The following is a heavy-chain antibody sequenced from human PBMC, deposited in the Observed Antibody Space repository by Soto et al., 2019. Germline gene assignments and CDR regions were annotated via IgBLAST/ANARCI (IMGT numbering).Heavy chain of an antibody. CDR1: GFTFSNYA. V-gene: IGHV3-30*04. CDR3: ARVSYYGSGSYYNLYYYYGMDV. J-gene: IGHJ6*02. D-gene: IGHD3-10*01. CDR2: ISYDGRNK. Sequence: ILSCAASGFTFSNYAMHWVRQAPGKGLEWVAVISYDGRNKYYADSVKGRFTISRDNSKNTLYLQMNSLRAEDTAIYYCARVSYYGSGSYYNLYYYYGMDVWGQGTTVTVSS.